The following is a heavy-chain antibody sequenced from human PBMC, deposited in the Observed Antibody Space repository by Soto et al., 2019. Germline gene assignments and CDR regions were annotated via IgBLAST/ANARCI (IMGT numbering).Heavy chain of an antibody. CDR1: GGSITSGGYS. J-gene: IGHJ4*02. D-gene: IGHD3-16*01. V-gene: IGHV4-30-2*01. CDR3: ARRYGGNFDY. Sequence: SETMCLTCTVSGGSITSGGYSWSWIRQPPGKGLEWIGCIYHSGSTNYNPALKSRVTISMGGSKNQFSLKLSSVTAADTAVYYCARRYGGNFDYWGQGTLVTVSS. CDR2: IYHSGST.